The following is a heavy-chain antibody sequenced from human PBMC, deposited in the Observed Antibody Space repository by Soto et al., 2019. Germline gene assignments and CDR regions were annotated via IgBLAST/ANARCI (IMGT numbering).Heavy chain of an antibody. V-gene: IGHV4-31*03. D-gene: IGHD6-13*01. J-gene: IGHJ4*02. Sequence: QVQLQESGPGLVKPSQTLSLTCTVSGGSISSGGYYWSWIRQHPGKGLEWFGYIHYSGSTYYNPSLKSRVTISVDTSKNQFSLKLSSVTAADTAVYYCARDPGIAALRYFDYWGQGTLVTVSS. CDR1: GGSISSGGYY. CDR3: ARDPGIAALRYFDY. CDR2: IHYSGST.